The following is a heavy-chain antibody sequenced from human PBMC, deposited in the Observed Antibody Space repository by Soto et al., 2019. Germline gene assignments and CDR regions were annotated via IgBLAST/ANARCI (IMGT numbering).Heavy chain of an antibody. V-gene: IGHV1-2*04. D-gene: IGHD6-13*01. CDR1: GYTFTGYY. CDR3: ARGTSPTAAGEHIDY. Sequence: GASVKVSCKASGYTFTGYYMHWVRQAPGQGLEWMGWINPNSGGTNCAQKFQGWVTMTRDTSISTAYMELCRLRSDDTAVYYCARGTSPTAAGEHIDYWGQGTLVTVSS. J-gene: IGHJ4*02. CDR2: INPNSGGT.